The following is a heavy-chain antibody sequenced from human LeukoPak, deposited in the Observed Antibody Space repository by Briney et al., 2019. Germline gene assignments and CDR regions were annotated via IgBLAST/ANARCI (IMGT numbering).Heavy chain of an antibody. CDR2: MFDTVST. Sequence: PSETLSLTCTVSGASTASHYWTWLRQPPGKELEWIAYMFDTVSTKSNPSLKSRLTLSVDTSTKQLSLRLSSVTAADTAVYYCATIKRGSTYGYFDFWGQGIKVTVSS. D-gene: IGHD5-18*01. V-gene: IGHV4-59*11. CDR1: GASTASHY. CDR3: ATIKRGSTYGYFDF. J-gene: IGHJ4*02.